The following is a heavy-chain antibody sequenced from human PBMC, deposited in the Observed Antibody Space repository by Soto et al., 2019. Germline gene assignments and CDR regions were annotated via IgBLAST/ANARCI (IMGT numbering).Heavy chain of an antibody. CDR2: IWHNADNQ. CDR3: ARARRYYYDSRGSYSSSAFDI. CDR1: GFTFSSYD. V-gene: IGHV3-33*01. Sequence: GGSLRLSCAASGFTFSSYDMHWVRQAPGKGLEWVAVIWHNADNQYYADSVKGRFTISRDNSKNTLSLQMTSPRAGDTAVYYCARARRYYYDSRGSYSSSAFDIWGQGTMVTVSS. D-gene: IGHD3-22*01. J-gene: IGHJ3*02.